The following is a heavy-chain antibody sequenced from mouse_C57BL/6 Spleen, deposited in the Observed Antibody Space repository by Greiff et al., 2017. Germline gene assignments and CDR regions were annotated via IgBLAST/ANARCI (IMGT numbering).Heavy chain of an antibody. CDR3: ARGDYDYGFAY. Sequence: EVQGVESEVGLVQPGSSMKLSCTASGFTFSDYYMAWVRQVPEKGLEWVANINYDGSSTYYLDSLKSRFIISRDNAKNILYLQMSSLKSEDTATYYCARGDYDYGFAYWGQGTLVTVSA. V-gene: IGHV5-16*01. J-gene: IGHJ3*01. CDR1: GFTFSDYY. D-gene: IGHD2-4*01. CDR2: INYDGSST.